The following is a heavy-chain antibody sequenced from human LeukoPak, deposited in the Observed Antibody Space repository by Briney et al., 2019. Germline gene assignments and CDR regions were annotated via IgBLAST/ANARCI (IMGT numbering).Heavy chain of an antibody. Sequence: PGGSLRPSCAASGFTFSSYAMHWVRQAPGKGLEWVAVISYDGSNKYYADSVKGRFTISRDNSKNTLYLQMNSLRAEDTAVYYCARDRISYSSSWSQVDYWGQGTLVTVSS. V-gene: IGHV3-30*01. CDR1: GFTFSSYA. CDR2: ISYDGSNK. J-gene: IGHJ4*02. D-gene: IGHD6-6*01. CDR3: ARDRISYSSSWSQVDY.